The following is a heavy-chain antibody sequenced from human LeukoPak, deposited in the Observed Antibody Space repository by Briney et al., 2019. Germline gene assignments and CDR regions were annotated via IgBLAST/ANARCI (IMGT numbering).Heavy chain of an antibody. CDR1: GFTFSSYA. D-gene: IGHD4-23*01. V-gene: IGHV3-30-3*01. CDR3: ARSGGNYQWFDP. J-gene: IGHJ5*02. CDR2: ISYDGSNK. Sequence: GGSLRLSCAASGFTFSSYAMHWVRQAPGKGLEWVAVISYDGSNKYYADSVKGRFTISRDNSKNTLYLQMNSLRAEDTAVYYCARSGGNYQWFDPWGQGTLVTVSS.